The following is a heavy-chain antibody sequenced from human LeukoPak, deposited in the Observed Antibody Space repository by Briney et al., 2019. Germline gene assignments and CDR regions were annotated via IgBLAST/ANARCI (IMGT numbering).Heavy chain of an antibody. CDR3: AKVIWFGELFFDY. CDR2: ISGSGGHT. J-gene: IGHJ4*02. V-gene: IGHV3-23*01. Sequence: GGSLRLSCAASGFTFSSYAMSWVRQAPGKGLEWISTISGSGGHTYHAESVKGRFTISRDNSKNTLYLQRNSLRVEDTAVYYCAKVIWFGELFFDYWGQGTLVTVSS. CDR1: GFTFSSYA. D-gene: IGHD3-10*01.